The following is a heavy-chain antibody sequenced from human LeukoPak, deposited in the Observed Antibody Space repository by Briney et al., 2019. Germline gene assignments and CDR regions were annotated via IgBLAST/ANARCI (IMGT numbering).Heavy chain of an antibody. J-gene: IGHJ3*02. CDR3: ARDSRRFNDRPAFDM. D-gene: IGHD1-14*01. CDR1: GFTFSIYA. Sequence: GGSLRLSCAASGFTFSIYAMTWVRQAPGKGLEWVSGISGSGGSTYYADSVKGRFTISRDNSKNTLYLQMNSLRAEDTAVYYCARDSRRFNDRPAFDMWGQGAMVTVSS. CDR2: ISGSGGST. V-gene: IGHV3-23*01.